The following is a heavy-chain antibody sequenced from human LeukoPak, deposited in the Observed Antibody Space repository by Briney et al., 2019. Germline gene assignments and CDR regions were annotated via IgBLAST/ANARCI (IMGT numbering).Heavy chain of an antibody. Sequence: GGSLRLSCVASGFSFTTYSMNWVRQAPGKGLEWVSSISSDSTYIYYTDSVKGRFTISRDNADNSLFLQMDSLRAEDTAVYFCARTSGYTPPGYYYYYQMDVWGKGTTVTVSS. J-gene: IGHJ6*03. V-gene: IGHV3-21*01. CDR1: GFSFTTYS. D-gene: IGHD5-12*01. CDR2: ISSDSTYI. CDR3: ARTSGYTPPGYYYYYQMDV.